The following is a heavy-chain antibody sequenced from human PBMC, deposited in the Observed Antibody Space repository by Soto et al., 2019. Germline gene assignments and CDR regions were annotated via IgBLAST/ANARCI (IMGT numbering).Heavy chain of an antibody. J-gene: IGHJ6*03. CDR1: GFTVSSKY. D-gene: IGHD2-15*01. CDR3: TRDVVHCSGGTCYGIPMAV. CDR2: MNRGGSI. V-gene: IGHV3-66*01. Sequence: EVQLVESGGGLVQPGGSLRLSCAASGFTVSSKYMSWVRQAPGKGLEWVSLMNRGGSISYADSVKGRFTISRDNSENTLYLEMSSLGVDDTAVYYCTRDVVHCSGGTCYGIPMAVWGKGTTVTVSS.